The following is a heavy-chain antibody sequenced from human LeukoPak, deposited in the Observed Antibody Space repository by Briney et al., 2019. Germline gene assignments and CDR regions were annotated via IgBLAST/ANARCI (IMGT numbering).Heavy chain of an antibody. Sequence: PGRSLRLSCAASEFTFSSYAMHWVRQAPGKGLEWLAVMSFGGGNEYYADPVKGRFTISGDNSKNTLYLQMNSLRAEDTAVYYCARGRPYYYDSSGYNDYWGQGTLVTVSS. CDR3: ARGRPYYYDSSGYNDY. D-gene: IGHD3-22*01. CDR2: MSFGGGNE. V-gene: IGHV3-30-3*01. J-gene: IGHJ4*02. CDR1: EFTFSSYA.